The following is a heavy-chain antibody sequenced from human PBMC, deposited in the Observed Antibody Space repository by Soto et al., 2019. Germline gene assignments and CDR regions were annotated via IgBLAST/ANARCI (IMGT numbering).Heavy chain of an antibody. CDR2: IYYSGST. CDR3: ARGGDDYIWGSYRRPIRYHYYMDV. V-gene: IGHV4-59*01. Sequence: NPSETLSLTCTVSGGSISSYYWSWIRQPPGKGLEWIGYIYYSGSTNYNPSLKSRVTISVDTSKNQFSLKLSSVTAADTAVYYCARGGDDYIWGSYRRPIRYHYYMDVWGKGATVTVS. D-gene: IGHD3-16*02. CDR1: GGSISSYY. J-gene: IGHJ6*03.